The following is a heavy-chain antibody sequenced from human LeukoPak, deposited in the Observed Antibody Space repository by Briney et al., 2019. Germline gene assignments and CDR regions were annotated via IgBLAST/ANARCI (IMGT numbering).Heavy chain of an antibody. V-gene: IGHV4-38-2*02. CDR3: ARGTLLWFGGGLGWFDP. J-gene: IGHJ5*02. CDR1: GYSISSGYY. Sequence: SETLSLTCTVSGYSISSGYYWGWIRQPPGKGLEWIGSIYHNGSTYYNPSLKSRVTISVDTSKNQFSLKLSSVTAADTAVYYCARGTLLWFGGGLGWFDPWGQGTQVTVSS. CDR2: IYHNGST. D-gene: IGHD3-10*01.